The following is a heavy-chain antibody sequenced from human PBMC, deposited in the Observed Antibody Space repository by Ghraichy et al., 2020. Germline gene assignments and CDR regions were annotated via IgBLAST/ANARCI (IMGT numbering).Heavy chain of an antibody. D-gene: IGHD3-10*01. J-gene: IGHJ4*02. CDR1: GDSITTNYYY. CDR3: ASTHRYGVDH. CDR2: IHHNGVT. V-gene: IGHV4-39*01. Sequence: TLSLTCTVSGDSITTNYYYWAWIRQPPGKGLEWIGSIHHNGVTYYNSSLKSRLTISVDTSKTQFSLKLTSVTAADTAVYFCASTHRYGVDHLGQGTLVTVAS.